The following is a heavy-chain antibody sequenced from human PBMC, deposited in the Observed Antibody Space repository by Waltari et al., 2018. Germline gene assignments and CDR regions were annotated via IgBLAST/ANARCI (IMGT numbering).Heavy chain of an antibody. J-gene: IGHJ4*02. D-gene: IGHD3-22*01. V-gene: IGHV1-18*04. Sequence: QVQLVQSGGEVKTPGASVKVSCKASGYTFANYGISWVRQAPGQGLEGLGWTNAYNGLTKYAQTVQDRATMTTDASASTAYMELRSLRSDDTAMYYCARTYYYDSRDFDYWGQGSLVTVSS. CDR2: TNAYNGLT. CDR3: ARTYYYDSRDFDY. CDR1: GYTFANYG.